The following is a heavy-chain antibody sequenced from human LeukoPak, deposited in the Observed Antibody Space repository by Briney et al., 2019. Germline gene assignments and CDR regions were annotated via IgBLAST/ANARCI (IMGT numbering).Heavy chain of an antibody. V-gene: IGHV4-59*01. J-gene: IGHJ3*02. Sequence: SETPSLTCTVSGGSISSYYWSWIRQPPGKGLEWIGYIYYSGSTNYNPSLKSRVTISVDTSKNQFSLKLSSVTAADTAVYYCASQGQGRITIFGVVTHAFDIWGQGTMVTVSS. CDR1: GGSISSYY. D-gene: IGHD3-3*01. CDR3: ASQGQGRITIFGVVTHAFDI. CDR2: IYYSGST.